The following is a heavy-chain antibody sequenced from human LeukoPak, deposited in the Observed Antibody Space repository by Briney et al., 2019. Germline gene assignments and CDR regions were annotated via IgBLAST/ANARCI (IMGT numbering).Heavy chain of an antibody. CDR1: GGSFSGYY. V-gene: IGHV4-34*01. CDR3: ARGLGPRRGYSYGRNNWFDP. Sequence: SETLSLTCAAYGGSFSGYYWSWIRQPPGKGLEWIGEINHSGSTNYNPSLKSRVTISVDTSKNQFSLKLSSVTAADTAVYYCARGLGPRRGYSYGRNNWFDPWGQGTLVTVSS. CDR2: INHSGST. J-gene: IGHJ5*02. D-gene: IGHD5-18*01.